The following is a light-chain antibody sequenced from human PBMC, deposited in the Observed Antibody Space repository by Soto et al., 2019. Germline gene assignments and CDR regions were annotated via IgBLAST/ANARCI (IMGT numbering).Light chain of an antibody. J-gene: IGKJ4*01. CDR1: QSVLYSSNNKNY. Sequence: DIVMTQSPDSLAVSLGERATINCKSSQSVLYSSNNKNYLAWYQQKPGQPPKLLIYWASTRESGVPDRFSGGGSGTDFTLTISSLQAEDVAIYYCQQYFSSLLTFGGGTKVELK. CDR3: QQYFSSLLT. CDR2: WAS. V-gene: IGKV4-1*01.